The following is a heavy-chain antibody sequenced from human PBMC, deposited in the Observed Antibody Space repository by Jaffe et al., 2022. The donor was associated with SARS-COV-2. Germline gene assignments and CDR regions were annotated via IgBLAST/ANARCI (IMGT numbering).Heavy chain of an antibody. J-gene: IGHJ4*02. Sequence: QVQLVQSGAEVKKPGASVKVSCKASGYTFTSYYMHWVRQAPGQGLEWMGIINPSGGSTSYAQKFQGRVTMTRDTSTSTVYMELSSLRSEDTAVYYCAVLVVVVAGGDYWGQGTLVTVSS. CDR1: GYTFTSYY. CDR3: AVLVVVVAGGDY. D-gene: IGHD2-15*01. V-gene: IGHV1-46*01. CDR2: INPSGGST.